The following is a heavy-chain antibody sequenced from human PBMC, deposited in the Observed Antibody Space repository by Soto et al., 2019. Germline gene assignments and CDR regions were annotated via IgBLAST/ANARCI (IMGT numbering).Heavy chain of an antibody. CDR3: ARVLSGRIFDY. D-gene: IGHD1-26*01. J-gene: IGHJ4*02. CDR1: AYSISSGNY. CDR2: IYHSGST. V-gene: IGHV4-38-2*01. Sequence: PSETLSLTCAVSAYSISSGNYWGWIRQPPGKGLEWIGSIYHSGSTYYNPSLKSRVTISVDTSKNQFSLRLSSVTAADTAVYYCARVLSGRIFDYWGQGTLVTVSS.